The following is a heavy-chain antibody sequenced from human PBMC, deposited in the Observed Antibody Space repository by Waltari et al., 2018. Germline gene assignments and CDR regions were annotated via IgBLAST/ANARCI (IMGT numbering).Heavy chain of an antibody. Sequence: QVQLVESGGGVVQPGRSLRLSCAASGFTFSRYGMHGVRTAPGKGLEWGAVIWYNGSNNDYADSANGRFTSSRDNPKNTLYLQMNSRRAEDAAVYYCARGRLAVDYYYGMDVWGQGTTVTVSS. CDR2: IWYNGSNN. V-gene: IGHV3-33*01. D-gene: IGHD6-19*01. CDR3: ARGRLAVDYYYGMDV. CDR1: GFTFSRYG. J-gene: IGHJ6*02.